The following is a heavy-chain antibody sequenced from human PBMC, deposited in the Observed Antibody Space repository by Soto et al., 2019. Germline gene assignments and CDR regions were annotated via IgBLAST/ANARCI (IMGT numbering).Heavy chain of an antibody. J-gene: IGHJ4*02. Sequence: EVQLVESGGGLVKPGGSLRLSCAASGLTFTNAWMNWVHQVPGKGLEWVGRIKSKTNGGTIEYAGSVKDRFTISRDDSKDTLYLQMNSLKTEDTAVYYCNTDRHDRSRGWYLEYWGQGTLVTVSS. CDR2: IKSKTNGGTI. CDR1: GLTFTNAW. CDR3: NTDRHDRSRGWYLEY. D-gene: IGHD6-19*01. V-gene: IGHV3-15*07.